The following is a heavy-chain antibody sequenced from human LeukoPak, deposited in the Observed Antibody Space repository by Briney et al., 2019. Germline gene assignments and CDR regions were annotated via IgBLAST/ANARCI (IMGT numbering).Heavy chain of an antibody. D-gene: IGHD5-18*01. CDR3: ARGVLGYSYGFDY. V-gene: IGHV3-53*04. CDR1: GFTVSSNY. J-gene: IGHJ4*02. Sequence: GGSLGLSCAASGFTVSSNYMSWVRQAPGKGLEWVSVIFSGGTTYYADSVKGRFTISRHNSENTLYLQMNSLRGEDTAVYYCARGVLGYSYGFDYWGQGTLVTVSS. CDR2: IFSGGTT.